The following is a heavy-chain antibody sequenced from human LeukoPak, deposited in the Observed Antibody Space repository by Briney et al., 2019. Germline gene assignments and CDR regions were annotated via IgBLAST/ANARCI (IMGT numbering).Heavy chain of an antibody. Sequence: SETLSLTCTVSGGSISSYYWSWIRQPPGKGLEWIGYIYYSGSANSNPSLKSRVTISVDTSKNQFSLKLSSVTAADTAVHYCARLDYYDSSGHIDYWGQGTLVTVSS. V-gene: IGHV4-59*08. CDR1: GGSISSYY. CDR2: IYYSGSA. D-gene: IGHD3-22*01. CDR3: ARLDYYDSSGHIDY. J-gene: IGHJ4*02.